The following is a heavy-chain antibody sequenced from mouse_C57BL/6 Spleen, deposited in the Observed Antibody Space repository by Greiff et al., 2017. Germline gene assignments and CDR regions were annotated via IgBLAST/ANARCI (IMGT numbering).Heavy chain of an antibody. CDR1: GYTFTSYW. V-gene: IGHV1-55*01. CDR3: ARSSIYYDYDNY. D-gene: IGHD2-4*01. CDR2: IYPGSGST. J-gene: IGHJ2*01. Sequence: QVHVKQPGAELVKPGASVKMSCKASGYTFTSYWITWVKQRPGQGLEWIGDIYPGSGSTNYNEKFKSKATLTVDTSSSTAYMQLSSLTSEDSAVYYCARSSIYYDYDNYWGQGTTLTVSS.